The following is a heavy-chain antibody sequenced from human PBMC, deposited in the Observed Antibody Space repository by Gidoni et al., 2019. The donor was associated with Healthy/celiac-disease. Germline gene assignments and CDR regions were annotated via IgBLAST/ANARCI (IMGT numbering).Heavy chain of an antibody. CDR3: ARAGRAQPTTFRSYHRWGWFDP. D-gene: IGHD7-27*01. CDR2: INHSGST. CDR1: GGSFSGYY. Sequence: QVQLQQWGAGLLKPSETLSLTCAVYGGSFSGYYWSWIRQPPGKGLEWIGEINHSGSTNYNPSLKSRVTISVDTPKNQFSLKLSSVTAADTAVYYCARAGRAQPTTFRSYHRWGWFDPWGQGTLVTVSS. V-gene: IGHV4-34*01. J-gene: IGHJ5*02.